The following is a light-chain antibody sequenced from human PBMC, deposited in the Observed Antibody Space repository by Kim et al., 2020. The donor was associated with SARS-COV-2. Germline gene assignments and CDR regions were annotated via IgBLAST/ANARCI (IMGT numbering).Light chain of an antibody. CDR1: QSISSSY. CDR2: GAS. CDR3: QHYGYRVT. J-gene: IGKJ5*01. Sequence: EIVLTQSPGTLSLSPGERATLSCRASQSISSSYLAWYHQKPGQAPRLLIYGASSRATGIPDRLSGSGSGTDFTLTIMRLEPEDFAVYYCQHYGYRVTCSQGARLEIK. V-gene: IGKV3-20*01.